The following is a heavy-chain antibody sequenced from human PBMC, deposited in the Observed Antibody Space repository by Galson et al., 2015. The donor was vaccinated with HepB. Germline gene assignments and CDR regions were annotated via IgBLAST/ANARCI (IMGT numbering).Heavy chain of an antibody. Sequence: SLRLSCAASGFTFSSYSMNWVRQAPGKGLEWVSYISSSSSTIYYADSVKGRFTISRDNAKNSLYLQMNSLRAEDTAVYYCARGPPDYGMDVWGQGTTVTVSS. CDR2: ISSSSSTI. CDR3: ARGPPDYGMDV. V-gene: IGHV3-48*01. CDR1: GFTFSSYS. J-gene: IGHJ6*02.